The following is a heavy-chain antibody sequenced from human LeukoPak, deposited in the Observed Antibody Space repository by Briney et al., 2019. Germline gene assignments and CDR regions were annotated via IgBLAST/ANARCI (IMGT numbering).Heavy chain of an antibody. CDR1: GGSIRSYY. CDR2: IYNSGTT. J-gene: IGHJ2*01. D-gene: IGHD4-17*01. Sequence: PSETLSLTCTVSGGSIRSYYWNWIRQPPGKGLEWIGNIYNSGTTDYNPSLRSRVTISLDTSKNQISLKLSSVTAADTAVHYCARDTGPYWYFDLWGRGTLVTVSS. V-gene: IGHV4-59*01. CDR3: ARDTGPYWYFDL.